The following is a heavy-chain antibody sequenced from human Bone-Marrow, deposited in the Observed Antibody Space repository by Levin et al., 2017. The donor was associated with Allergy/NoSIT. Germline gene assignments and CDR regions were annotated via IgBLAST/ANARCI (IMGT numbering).Heavy chain of an antibody. D-gene: IGHD3-22*01. CDR1: GYTFTNYY. CDR2: INPSGGSA. V-gene: IGHV1-46*01. Sequence: GESLKISCQASGYTFTNYYMNWVRQAPGQGLEWMGIINPSGGSANYAQKFQGRVTMTRDTSTSTIYMELSSLTFEDTAVYYCARGAVITSTWFLDNWGQGTPVTVSS. CDR3: ARGAVITSTWFLDN. J-gene: IGHJ4*02.